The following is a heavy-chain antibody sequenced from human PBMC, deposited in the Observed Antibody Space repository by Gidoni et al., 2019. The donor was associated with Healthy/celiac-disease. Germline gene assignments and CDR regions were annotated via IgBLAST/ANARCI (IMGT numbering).Heavy chain of an antibody. J-gene: IGHJ4*02. V-gene: IGHV3-23*01. CDR3: AKHRPSSGWYVSYMDY. Sequence: EVQLLESGGGLVQPGGSLRLSCAASGFPFSSYAMSWVRQAPGKGLEWVSAISGSGGSTYYADSVKGRFTISRDNSKNTLYLQMNSLRAEDTAVYYCAKHRPSSGWYVSYMDYWGQGTLVTVSS. D-gene: IGHD6-19*01. CDR2: ISGSGGST. CDR1: GFPFSSYA.